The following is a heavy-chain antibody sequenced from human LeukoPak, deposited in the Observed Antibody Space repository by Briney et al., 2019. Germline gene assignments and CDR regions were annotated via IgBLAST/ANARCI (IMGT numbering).Heavy chain of an antibody. D-gene: IGHD1-20*01. Sequence: PSETLSLTCTVSGGSISSGSYYWSWIRQPAGKGLEWIGRIYTSGSTNYNPSLKSRVTISVDTSKNQFSLKLISVTAADTAVYYCARNNWSIDYGIDVWGQGTTVIVSS. J-gene: IGHJ6*02. CDR1: GGSISSGSYY. CDR2: IYTSGST. V-gene: IGHV4-61*02. CDR3: ARNNWSIDYGIDV.